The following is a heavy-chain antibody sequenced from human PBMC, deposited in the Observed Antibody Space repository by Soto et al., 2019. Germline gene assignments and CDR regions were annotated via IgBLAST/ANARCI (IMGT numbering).Heavy chain of an antibody. D-gene: IGHD3-16*02. CDR1: GYTFTSYD. V-gene: IGHV1-8*01. CDR2: MNPNSGNT. Sequence: QVQLVQSGAEVKKPGALVKVSCKASGYTFTSYDINWVRQATGQGLEWMGWMNPNSGNTGYAQKFQGRVTMTRNTSISTAYMELSSLRSEDTAVYYCARGPIMITFGGVIVKSRFDYWGQGTLVTVSS. J-gene: IGHJ4*02. CDR3: ARGPIMITFGGVIVKSRFDY.